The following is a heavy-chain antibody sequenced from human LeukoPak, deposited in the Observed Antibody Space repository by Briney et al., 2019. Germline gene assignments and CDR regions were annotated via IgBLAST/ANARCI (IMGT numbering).Heavy chain of an antibody. J-gene: IGHJ6*02. V-gene: IGHV4-59*01. D-gene: IGHD2-2*01. Sequence: SETLSLTCTVSGGSISSYYWSWIRQPPGKGLEWIGYIYHSGSTNYNPSLKSRVTISVDTSKNQFSLKLSSVTAADTAVYYCAAGLYCTSTSCYYGMDVWGQGTTVTVSS. CDR2: IYHSGST. CDR3: AAGLYCTSTSCYYGMDV. CDR1: GGSISSYY.